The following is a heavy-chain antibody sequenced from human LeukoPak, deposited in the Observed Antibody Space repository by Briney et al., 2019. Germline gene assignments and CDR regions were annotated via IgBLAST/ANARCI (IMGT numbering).Heavy chain of an antibody. Sequence: GASVKVSCKASGYTFTGYYMHWVRQAPGQGLEWMGWINPNSGGTNYAQKFQGRVTITRNTSISTAYMELSSLRSEDTAVYYCARGWGYYGLWEYYYYYMDVWGKGTTVTVSS. V-gene: IGHV1-2*02. J-gene: IGHJ6*03. CDR2: INPNSGGT. CDR3: ARGWGYYGLWEYYYYYMDV. CDR1: GYTFTGYY. D-gene: IGHD3-3*01.